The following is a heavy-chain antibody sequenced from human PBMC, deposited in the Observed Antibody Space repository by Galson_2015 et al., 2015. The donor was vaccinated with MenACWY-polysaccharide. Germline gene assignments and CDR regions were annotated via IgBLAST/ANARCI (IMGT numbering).Heavy chain of an antibody. Sequence: SLRLSCAASGFTFTKYAMNWVRQAPGKGLEWVSTISTGGGTTYFADSVRGRFTISRDNSKNTLYLQMNSLRADDTALYYCAKSGGDGVTVFATVPTAPESWGQGTLVTVSS. J-gene: IGHJ4*02. CDR3: AKSGGDGVTVFATVPTAPES. D-gene: IGHD2-21*01. CDR1: GFTFTKYA. V-gene: IGHV3-23*01. CDR2: ISTGGGTT.